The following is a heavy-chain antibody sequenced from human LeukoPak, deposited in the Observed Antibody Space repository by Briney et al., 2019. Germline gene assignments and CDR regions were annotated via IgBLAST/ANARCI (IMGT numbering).Heavy chain of an antibody. V-gene: IGHV5-51*01. CDR3: ATPYPREYCSSTTCYFNY. CDR2: IYPGDSDT. D-gene: IGHD2-2*01. Sequence: GESLQISCKGSGYRFTSYWIGWVRPMPGKGLEWMGIIYPGDSDTRYSPSFQGQVTISADKSISTAYLQWSSLKASDTAMYYCATPYPREYCSSTTCYFNYWGQGTLVTVSS. J-gene: IGHJ4*02. CDR1: GYRFTSYW.